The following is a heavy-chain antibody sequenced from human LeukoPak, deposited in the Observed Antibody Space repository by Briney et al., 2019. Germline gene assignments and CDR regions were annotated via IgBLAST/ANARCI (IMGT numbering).Heavy chain of an antibody. CDR2: MNHRGST. Sequence: PSESLSLTCAVYGGSFSGYYWRGIREPPGEGREGGGEMNHRGSTNYNPSLKRRGTISVDKTKNQISLKLRSVTAAHTAVYYCARRAVTARYYYYYMDVWGKGTTVTISS. V-gene: IGHV4-34*01. CDR1: GGSFSGYY. CDR3: ARRAVTARYYYYYMDV. J-gene: IGHJ6*03. D-gene: IGHD2-21*02.